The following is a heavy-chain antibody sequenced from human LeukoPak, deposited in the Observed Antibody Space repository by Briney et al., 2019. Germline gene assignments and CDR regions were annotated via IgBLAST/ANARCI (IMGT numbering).Heavy chain of an antibody. CDR2: ISSSSSYI. CDR1: GFTFSSYS. V-gene: IGHV3-21*01. J-gene: IGHJ3*02. D-gene: IGHD3-10*02. CDR3: ARMIGELLSNAFDI. Sequence: PGGSLRLSCAASGFTFSSYSLNWVRQAPGKGLEWVSSISSSSSYIYYADSVKSRFTISRDNAKNSLYLQMNSLRAEDTAVYYCARMIGELLSNAFDIWGHGAMVTVSS.